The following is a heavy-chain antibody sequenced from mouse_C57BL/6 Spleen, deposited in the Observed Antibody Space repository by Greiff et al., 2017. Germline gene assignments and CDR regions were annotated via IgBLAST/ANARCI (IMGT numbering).Heavy chain of an antibody. CDR2: IYIGNGYT. CDR1: GYTFTSYG. J-gene: IGHJ2*01. V-gene: IGHV1-58*01. Sequence: VQLQQSGAELVRPGSSVKMSCKTSGYTFTSYGINWVKQRPGQGLEWIGYIYIGNGYTEYNEKFKGKATLTPDTSSSTAYMQLSRLTSADSANDFCASSPYFAYVGQGTTLTAST. CDR3: ASSPYFAY.